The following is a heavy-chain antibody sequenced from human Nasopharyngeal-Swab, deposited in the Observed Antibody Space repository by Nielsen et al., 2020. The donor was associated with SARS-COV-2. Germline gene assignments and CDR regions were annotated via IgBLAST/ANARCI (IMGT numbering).Heavy chain of an antibody. Sequence: GGSLRLSCAASGFIFSSYGMHWVRQAPGKGLEWVAVISYDGSNKYYADSVKGRFTISRDNSKNTLYLQMNSLRAEDTAVYYCAKDGPDDSSGLCYWGQGTLVTVSS. D-gene: IGHD3-22*01. J-gene: IGHJ4*02. CDR1: GFIFSSYG. V-gene: IGHV3-30*18. CDR3: AKDGPDDSSGLCY. CDR2: ISYDGSNK.